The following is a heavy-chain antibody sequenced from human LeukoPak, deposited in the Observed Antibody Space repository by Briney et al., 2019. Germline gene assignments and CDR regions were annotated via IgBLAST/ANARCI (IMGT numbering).Heavy chain of an antibody. J-gene: IGHJ4*01. CDR1: GGSISVSGYF. D-gene: IGHD3-10*01. V-gene: IGHV4-39*01. CDR2: IYYIGST. Sequence: ASETLSLTCTVSGGSISVSGYFWVRMRQRPGKGLEWIGCIYYIGSTYDSPSLKSRVTLSVDTSNNQFSLKLSSVTAADTAVYYCASGLQSITMVRGGEIDHWGHGTLVTVSS. CDR3: ASGLQSITMVRGGEIDH.